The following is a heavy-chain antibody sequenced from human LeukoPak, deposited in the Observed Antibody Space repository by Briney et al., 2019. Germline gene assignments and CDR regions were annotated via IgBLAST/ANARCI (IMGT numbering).Heavy chain of an antibody. CDR2: INHSGST. CDR3: ARATWGSYRYPPHFDY. CDR1: GGSFSGYY. Sequence: SETLSLTCAVYGGSFSGYYWSWIRQPPGKGLEWIGEINHSGSTNYNPSLKSRVTISVDTSKNQFSLKLSSVTAADTAVYYCARATWGSYRYPPHFDYWGQGTLVTVS. J-gene: IGHJ4*02. D-gene: IGHD3-16*02. V-gene: IGHV4-34*01.